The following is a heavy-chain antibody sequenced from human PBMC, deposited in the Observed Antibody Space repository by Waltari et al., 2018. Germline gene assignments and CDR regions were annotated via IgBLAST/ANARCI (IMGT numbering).Heavy chain of an antibody. Sequence: EVQLVESGGGLVKPGGSLRLSCAASGFTFSSYSMNWVRQAPGKGLEWVSSISSSSSYIYYADSVKGRFTISRDNAKNSLYLQMNSLRAEDTAVYYCARDGFDLWFGELLAEIAFDYWGQGTLVTVSS. CDR3: ARDGFDLWFGELLAEIAFDY. D-gene: IGHD3-10*01. CDR1: GFTFSSYS. V-gene: IGHV3-21*01. J-gene: IGHJ4*02. CDR2: ISSSSSYI.